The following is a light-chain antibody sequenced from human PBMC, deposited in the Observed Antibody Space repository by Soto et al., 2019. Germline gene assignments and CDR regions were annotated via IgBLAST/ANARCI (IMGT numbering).Light chain of an antibody. CDR2: RNN. CDR3: AAWYDSLRGGV. CDR1: SSNIGSNY. V-gene: IGLV1-47*01. Sequence: QSVLTQPPSASGTPGQRVTISCSGSSSNIGSNYVYWYQQLPGTAPKLLIYRNNQRPSGVPDRFSGSKSGASASLAISGLRSEDEADYFCAAWYDSLRGGVFGTGTRSPS. J-gene: IGLJ1*01.